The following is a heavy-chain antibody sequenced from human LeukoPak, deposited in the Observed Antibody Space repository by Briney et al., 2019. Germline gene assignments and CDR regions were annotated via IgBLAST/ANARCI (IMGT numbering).Heavy chain of an antibody. D-gene: IGHD3-16*01. CDR1: GGTFSSFA. Sequence: SVKVSCKASGGTFSSFAIYWMRQAPGQGLEWMGGIAPIFGTANYAQKFQGRVTITADKSTTTAYMELSSLRSEDTAVYFCARGFESSTSYVSDFDFWGQGTLVTVSS. V-gene: IGHV1-69*06. J-gene: IGHJ4*02. CDR3: ARGFESSTSYVSDFDF. CDR2: IAPIFGTA.